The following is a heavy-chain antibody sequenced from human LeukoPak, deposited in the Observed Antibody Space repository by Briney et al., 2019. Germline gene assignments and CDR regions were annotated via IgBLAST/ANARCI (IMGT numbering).Heavy chain of an antibody. Sequence: GGSLRLSCAASGFTFSSYSMNWVRQAPGKGLEWVSSISSSSSYIYYAGSVKGRFTISRDNSKNTLYLQMNSLRVEDTAVYYCAQDYGRDGEGTMFDYWGQGILVTVSS. CDR2: ISSSSSYI. CDR3: AQDYGRDGEGTMFDY. D-gene: IGHD3-10*01. V-gene: IGHV3-21*04. J-gene: IGHJ4*02. CDR1: GFTFSSYS.